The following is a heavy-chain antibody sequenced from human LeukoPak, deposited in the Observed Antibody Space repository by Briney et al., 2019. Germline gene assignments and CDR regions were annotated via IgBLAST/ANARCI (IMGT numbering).Heavy chain of an antibody. CDR1: GGSISSSSYY. Sequence: SETLSLTCTVSGGSISSSSYYWGWIRQPPGKGLEWIGSIYHSGSTYYNPSLKSRVTISVDTSKNQFSLKLSSVTAADTAVYYCARVRTSKRYYYDSSGYYLFDYWGQGTLVTVSS. D-gene: IGHD3-22*01. J-gene: IGHJ4*02. CDR3: ARVRTSKRYYYDSSGYYLFDY. CDR2: IYHSGST. V-gene: IGHV4-39*07.